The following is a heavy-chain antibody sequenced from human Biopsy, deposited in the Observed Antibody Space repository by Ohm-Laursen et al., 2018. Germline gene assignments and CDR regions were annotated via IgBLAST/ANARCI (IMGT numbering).Heavy chain of an antibody. CDR3: ARDTPETYDYDNDDNSPFPRRYIDY. CDR1: GFNFSNFW. Sequence: SLRLSCAASGFNFSNFWMHWVRQGPGNSLVWVSGIKRDGRGTSHADSVKGRFTISRDNAEKSLYLQMNSLRAEDTAVYYCARDTPETYDYDNDDNSPFPRRYIDYWGQGTLVTVSS. D-gene: IGHD3-22*01. J-gene: IGHJ4*02. CDR2: IKRDGRGT. V-gene: IGHV3-74*01.